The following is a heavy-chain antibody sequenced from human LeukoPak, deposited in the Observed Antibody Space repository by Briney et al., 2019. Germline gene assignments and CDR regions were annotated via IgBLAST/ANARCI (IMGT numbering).Heavy chain of an antibody. V-gene: IGHV4-31*01. CDR3: ASTSTGSGWFDP. CDR1: GGSISSGGYY. D-gene: IGHD4-17*01. J-gene: IGHJ5*02. CDR2: IYYSGST. Sequence: PSQTLYLTCTVSGGSISSGGYYWSWIRQHPGKGLEWIGYIYYSGSTYYNPSLKSPVTISVDTSKNQFSLKLSSVTAADPAVYYCASTSTGSGWFDPWGQGTLVTVSS.